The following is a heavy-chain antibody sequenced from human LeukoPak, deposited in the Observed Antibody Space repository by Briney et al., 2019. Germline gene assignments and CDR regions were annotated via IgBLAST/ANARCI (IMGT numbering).Heavy chain of an antibody. CDR1: GFIFSNFW. CDR2: IKEDGSEK. Sequence: GGSLRLSCVASGFIFSNFWMHWVRQAPGKGLEWVANIKEDGSEKYYVDSVKGRFTISRDNAKNSLFLQMNSLRAEDTAVYYCVEGGNVRYWGQGTLVTVSS. V-gene: IGHV3-7*05. CDR3: VEGGNVRY. D-gene: IGHD4-23*01. J-gene: IGHJ4*02.